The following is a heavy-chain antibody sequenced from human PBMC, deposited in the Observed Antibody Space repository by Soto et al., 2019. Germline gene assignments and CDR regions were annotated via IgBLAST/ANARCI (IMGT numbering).Heavy chain of an antibody. J-gene: IGHJ4*02. D-gene: IGHD2-21*02. CDR3: AKALVTALTAKFGY. CDR2: VTASVGGT. Sequence: GWSLRLSCAASGFIFNNYAMTWVRQAPGKGLEWVPTVTASVGGTFYANSVKGRFTISRDNSRNTLHLQMSSLRVEDTALYYCAKALVTALTAKFGYWGQGTLVTVSS. V-gene: IGHV3-23*01. CDR1: GFIFNNYA.